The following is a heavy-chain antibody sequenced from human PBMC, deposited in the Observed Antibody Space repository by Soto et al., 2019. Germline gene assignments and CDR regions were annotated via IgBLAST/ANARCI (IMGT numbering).Heavy chain of an antibody. CDR1: GITFSNYW. CDR2: INSGGSST. CDR3: ARDSSWTGYSAQFDY. D-gene: IGHD3-9*01. J-gene: IGHJ4*02. Sequence: EVQLVESGGGLVQPGGSLRLSCAASGITFSNYWMHWVRQAPGKGLVWVSRINSGGSSTTYAGSVKGRFTISRDNAKNTLYLQMNSLRAEDTAVYYCARDSSWTGYSAQFDYWGQGALVTVSS. V-gene: IGHV3-74*01.